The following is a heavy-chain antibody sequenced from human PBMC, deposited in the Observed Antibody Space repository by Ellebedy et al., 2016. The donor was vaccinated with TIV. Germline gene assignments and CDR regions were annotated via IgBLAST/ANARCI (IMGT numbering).Heavy chain of an antibody. CDR2: INPNSGGT. CDR3: ARQFGSSWFFDY. D-gene: IGHD6-19*01. CDR1: GYTFTDYY. J-gene: IGHJ4*02. Sequence: AASVKVSCKASGYTFTDYYIHWVRHAPGQGLEWMGWINPNSGGTHYTQKFQAWVTMTRDTSINTAYMEVRRLGSDDGDAAVYFCARQFGSSWFFDYWGQGTPVTVSS. V-gene: IGHV1-2*04.